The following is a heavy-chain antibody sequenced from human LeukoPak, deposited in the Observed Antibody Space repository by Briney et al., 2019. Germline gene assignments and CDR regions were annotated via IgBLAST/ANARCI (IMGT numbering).Heavy chain of an antibody. V-gene: IGHV3-48*01. Sequence: GGPLRLSCAASGFTSSSYSMNWVRQAPGKGLEWVSYISSSSSTIYYADSVKGRFTISRDNAKNSLYLQMNSLRAEDTAVYYCARESHYDTYGMDVWGQGTTVTVSS. CDR1: GFTSSSYS. J-gene: IGHJ6*02. CDR3: ARESHYDTYGMDV. D-gene: IGHD3-22*01. CDR2: ISSSSSTI.